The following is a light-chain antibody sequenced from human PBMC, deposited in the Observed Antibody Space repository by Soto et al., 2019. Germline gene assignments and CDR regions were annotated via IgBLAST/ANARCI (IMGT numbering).Light chain of an antibody. Sequence: RVMTQSPATLSVSRGETASLSCRASQTFSNSFLSWFQQIPGQAPRLLIYGASMRATGIPDRFSGSGSGTDFTLTISRLEPEDFAVYYCQQCGSSSTFGQGTRLEI. CDR3: QQCGSSST. CDR2: GAS. J-gene: IGKJ5*01. V-gene: IGKV3-20*01. CDR1: QTFSNSF.